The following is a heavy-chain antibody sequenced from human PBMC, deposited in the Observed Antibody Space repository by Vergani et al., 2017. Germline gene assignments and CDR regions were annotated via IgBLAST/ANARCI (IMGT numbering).Heavy chain of an antibody. CDR3: AREYSSTSGRAFDF. V-gene: IGHV3-48*01. CDR2: VSTCTKSQ. Sequence: QLVESGGGWVQPGGSLRLSCVVSGFDFSSYIMNWVRQAPGKGLEWVSFVSTCTKSQSYAESVKGRFTISIDSAKNSLYLQMDSLRAEDTAVYYCAREYSSTSGRAFDFWGQGTKVTVSS. D-gene: IGHD2-2*01. J-gene: IGHJ3*01. CDR1: GFDFSSYI.